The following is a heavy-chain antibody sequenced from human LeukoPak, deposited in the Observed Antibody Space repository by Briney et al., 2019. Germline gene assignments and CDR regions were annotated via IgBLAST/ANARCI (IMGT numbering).Heavy chain of an antibody. D-gene: IGHD7-27*01. J-gene: IGHJ4*02. CDR3: AKDSNWAFDY. Sequence: GGSLRLSCGASGFTFSRYGMHWVRQAPGKGLEWVAYIRKDGSDKYYADSVKGRFTISRDSSKNMVYLQMNSLRAEDTAVYHCAKDSNWAFDYWGQGTLVSVSS. CDR2: IRKDGSDK. V-gene: IGHV3-30*02. CDR1: GFTFSRYG.